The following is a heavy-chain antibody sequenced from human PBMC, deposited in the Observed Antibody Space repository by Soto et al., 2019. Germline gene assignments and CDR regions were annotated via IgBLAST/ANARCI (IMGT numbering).Heavy chain of an antibody. Sequence: EVQLVESGGGLVKPGGSLRLSCAASGFTFSNAWMSWVRQAPGKGLEWVGRIKRKTDGGTTDYAAPVKGRFTISRDDSKNTLYLQMNSLKTEDTAVYYCTTGILVVSPSGMDVWGQGTTVTVSS. J-gene: IGHJ6*02. CDR1: GFTFSNAW. CDR3: TTGILVVSPSGMDV. D-gene: IGHD3-22*01. V-gene: IGHV3-15*01. CDR2: IKRKTDGGTT.